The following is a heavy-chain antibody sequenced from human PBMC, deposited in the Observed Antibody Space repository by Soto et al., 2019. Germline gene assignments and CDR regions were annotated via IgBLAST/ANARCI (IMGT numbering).Heavy chain of an antibody. V-gene: IGHV3-30*18. CDR2: ISYDGSNK. CDR3: AKTLASSITMIVVEAFDI. CDR1: GFTFSSYG. Sequence: QVQLVESGGGVVQPGRSLRLSCAASGFTFSSYGMHWVRQAPGKGLEWVAVISYDGSNKYYADSVKGRFSISRDNSKNTLYLQINSLRAEDTAVYYCAKTLASSITMIVVEAFDIWGQGTMVIVSS. D-gene: IGHD3-22*01. J-gene: IGHJ3*02.